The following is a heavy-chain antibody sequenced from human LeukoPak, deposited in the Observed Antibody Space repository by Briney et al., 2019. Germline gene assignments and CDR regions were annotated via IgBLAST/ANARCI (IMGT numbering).Heavy chain of an antibody. V-gene: IGHV4-39*07. J-gene: IGHJ3*02. CDR1: GGSISSSSYY. CDR2: IYYSGST. D-gene: IGHD3-10*01. CDR3: ERDLAYGSGSYYNSNDAFDI. Sequence: SETLSLTCTVSGGSISSSSYYWGWIRQPPGKGLEWIGSIYYSGSTYYNPSLKSRVTISVDTSKKQFSLMLSSGTAADTDVYYCERDLAYGSGSYYNSNDAFDIWGQGTMVTVSS.